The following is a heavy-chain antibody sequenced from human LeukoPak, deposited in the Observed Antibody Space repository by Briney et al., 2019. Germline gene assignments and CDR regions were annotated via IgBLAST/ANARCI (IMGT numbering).Heavy chain of an antibody. CDR3: ARVTYYYGSGWENWFDP. J-gene: IGHJ5*02. CDR1: GFTFGDYA. D-gene: IGHD3-10*01. Sequence: GGSLRLSCTASGFTFGDYAMSWFREAPGKGLEWVGFIRSKAYGGTTEYAASVKGRFTISRDNAKNSLYLQMNSLRAEDTAVYYCARVTYYYGSGWENWFDPWGQGTLVTVPS. CDR2: IRSKAYGGTT. V-gene: IGHV3-49*03.